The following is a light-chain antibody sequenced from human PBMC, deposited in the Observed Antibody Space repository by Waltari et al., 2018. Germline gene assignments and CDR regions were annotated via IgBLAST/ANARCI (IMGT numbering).Light chain of an antibody. V-gene: IGKV3-15*01. J-gene: IGKJ2*01. CDR2: GAS. Sequence: EIVMTQSPATLPVSPGERATLSCRASQSVSSNLAWYQQKPGQAPRLLIYGASTRAPRIPARFSGSGSGTEFTLTISSLQSEDFAIYYCQQYSDWPPFTFGQGTKLEIK. CDR1: QSVSSN. CDR3: QQYSDWPPFT.